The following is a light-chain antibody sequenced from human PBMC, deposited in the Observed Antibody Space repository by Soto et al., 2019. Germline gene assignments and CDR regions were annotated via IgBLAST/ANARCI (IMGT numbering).Light chain of an antibody. Sequence: EIVLTQSPGTLSLSPGERATLSCRASQSIRSSFLAWYQHKPGQAPRLLIYDASSRATDIPDRFSGSGSGTDFTLTISRLEPEDSAVYYCQQYFSSAHTFGQGTKLEI. J-gene: IGKJ2*01. CDR3: QQYFSSAHT. V-gene: IGKV3-20*01. CDR1: QSIRSSF. CDR2: DAS.